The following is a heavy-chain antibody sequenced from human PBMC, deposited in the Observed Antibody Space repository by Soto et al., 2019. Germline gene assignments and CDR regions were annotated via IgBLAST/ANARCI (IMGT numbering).Heavy chain of an antibody. D-gene: IGHD3-3*01. CDR2: INHSGST. CDR1: GGSFSGYY. V-gene: IGHV4-34*01. CDR3: ARRTRYYDFWSGYPNWFDP. Sequence: SETLSLTCAVYGGSFSGYYWSWIRQPPGKGLEWIGEINHSGSTNYNPSLKSRVTISVDTSKNQFSLKLSSVTAADTAVYYCARRTRYYDFWSGYPNWFDPWGQGTLVTVSS. J-gene: IGHJ5*02.